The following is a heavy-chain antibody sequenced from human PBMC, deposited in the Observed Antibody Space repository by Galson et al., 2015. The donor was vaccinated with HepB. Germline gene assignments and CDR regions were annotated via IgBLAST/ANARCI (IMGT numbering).Heavy chain of an antibody. J-gene: IGHJ3*01. CDR1: GFTFSSYS. Sequence: SLRLSCAASGFTFSSYSMNWVRQAPGKGLEWVSCITTSSSYIYYAASVKGRFTISRDNVKNSLFLQMNSLTVEDTAVYYCARPRSAGTTTPAFDVWGQGTMVTVS. V-gene: IGHV3-21*06. CDR2: ITTSSSYI. CDR3: ARPRSAGTTTPAFDV. D-gene: IGHD1-1*01.